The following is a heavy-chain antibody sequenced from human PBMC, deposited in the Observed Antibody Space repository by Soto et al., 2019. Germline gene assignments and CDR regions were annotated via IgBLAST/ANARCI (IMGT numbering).Heavy chain of an antibody. J-gene: IGHJ4*02. CDR2: ITHSGTYV. CDR3: ARARGNDWYSDY. V-gene: IGHV3-21*01. D-gene: IGHD5-12*01. CDR1: GFTFSEYS. Sequence: SGGSLRLSCTASGFTFSEYSMSWVRQAPGKGLEWVSSITHSGTYVYYADSVKGRFTISRDSASNSLFLQMTSLRAEDTAVYHCARARGNDWYSDYWGQGTLVTV.